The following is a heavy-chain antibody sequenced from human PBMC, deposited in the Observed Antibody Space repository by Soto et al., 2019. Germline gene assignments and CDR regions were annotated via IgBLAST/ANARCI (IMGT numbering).Heavy chain of an antibody. CDR1: GDTFRNYA. J-gene: IGHJ4*02. Sequence: QVQLVQSGAEVKKPGSSLKVSCKASGDTFRNYAFTWVRQAPGQGLEWMGTIIPLFSTRYAPKFQGRVTMAADESTSTVYMDLSSLKSDDTAVYYCARDPGIAVVGRGTSFEHWGEGTLVTVSS. CDR2: IIPLFST. V-gene: IGHV1-69*18. D-gene: IGHD6-19*01. CDR3: ARDPGIAVVGRGTSFEH.